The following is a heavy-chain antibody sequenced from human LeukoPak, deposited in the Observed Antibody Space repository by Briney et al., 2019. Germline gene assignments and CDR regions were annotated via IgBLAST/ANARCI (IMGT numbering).Heavy chain of an antibody. Sequence: GGSLRLSCAASGFTFSSYAMSWVRQAPGKGLEWVSAISGSGGSTYYADSVKGRFTISRDNSKNTLYLQMNSLRAEDTAVYYCVSYDFWSGFVYYWGQGTLVTVSS. V-gene: IGHV3-23*01. CDR1: GFTFSSYA. D-gene: IGHD3-3*01. CDR3: VSYDFWSGFVYY. CDR2: ISGSGGST. J-gene: IGHJ4*02.